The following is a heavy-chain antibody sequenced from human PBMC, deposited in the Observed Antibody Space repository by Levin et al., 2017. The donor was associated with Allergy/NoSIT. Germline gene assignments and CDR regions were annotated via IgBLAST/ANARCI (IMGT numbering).Heavy chain of an antibody. CDR1: GYIFSSYG. J-gene: IGHJ3*02. CDR3: ARVNGTNWWGPLDI. D-gene: IGHD2-8*02. Sequence: GESLKISCKASGYIFSSYGITWVRQAPGQGLEWMGWVSGNSGNSNYAQKVQGRVTMTTDTSATTAHMELTSLRSDDTAVYYCARVNGTNWWGPLDIWGQGSTVIISS. V-gene: IGHV1-18*01. CDR2: VSGNSGNS.